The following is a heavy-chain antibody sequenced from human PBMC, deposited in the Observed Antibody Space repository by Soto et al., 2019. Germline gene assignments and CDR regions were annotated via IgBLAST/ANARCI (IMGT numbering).Heavy chain of an antibody. V-gene: IGHV4-4*02. CDR2: IYHSGST. D-gene: IGHD2-2*01. CDR1: GGSISSSNW. CDR3: ASRYCSSTRCPGGGRWFDH. Sequence: SETLSLTCAVSGGSISSSNWWSWVRQPPGKGLEWIGEIYHSGSTNYNPSLKSRVTISVDKSKNQFSLKLSSVTAADTAVYYCASRYCSSTRCPGGGRWFDHWGQGTLVTVSS. J-gene: IGHJ5*02.